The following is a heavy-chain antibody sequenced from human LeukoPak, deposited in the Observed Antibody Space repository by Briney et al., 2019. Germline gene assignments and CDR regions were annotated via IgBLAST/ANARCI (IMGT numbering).Heavy chain of an antibody. J-gene: IGHJ4*02. CDR3: ARHGIHGGNTLNPYDY. CDR2: INPSGGST. Sequence: ASVKVSCKASGYTFTSYYMHWVRQAPGQGLEWMGIINPSGGSTSYAQKFQGRVTMTRDTSTSTVYMELSSLRSEDTAVYHCARHGIHGGNTLNPYDYWGQGTLVTVSS. D-gene: IGHD4-23*01. CDR1: GYTFTSYY. V-gene: IGHV1-46*01.